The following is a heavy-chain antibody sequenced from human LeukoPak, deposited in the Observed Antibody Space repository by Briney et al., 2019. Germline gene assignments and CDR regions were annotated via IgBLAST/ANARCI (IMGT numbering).Heavy chain of an antibody. J-gene: IGHJ5*02. Sequence: PGGSLRLSCAASGFTFSSYGMHWVRQAPGKGLEWVAVIWYDGSNKYYADSVKGRFTTSRDNSKNTLYLQMNSLRAEDTAVYYCARGRYYGSGSYGTFDPWGQGTLVTVSS. CDR2: IWYDGSNK. D-gene: IGHD3-10*01. CDR1: GFTFSSYG. CDR3: ARGRYYGSGSYGTFDP. V-gene: IGHV3-33*01.